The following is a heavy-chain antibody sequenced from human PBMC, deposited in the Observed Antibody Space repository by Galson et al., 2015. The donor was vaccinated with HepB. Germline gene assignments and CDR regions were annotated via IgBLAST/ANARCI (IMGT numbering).Heavy chain of an antibody. CDR3: AHRVFPRYYYDSSGYFDY. D-gene: IGHD3-22*01. CDR2: IYWNDDN. J-gene: IGHJ4*02. V-gene: IGHV2-5*01. Sequence: PALVKPTQTLTLTCTFSGFSLSTSGVGVGWIRQPPGKALEWLALIYWNDDNRYSTSLKSRLTITKDTSKNQVVLTMTNMDPVDTATYYCAHRVFPRYYYDSSGYFDYWGQGTLGTVSS. CDR1: GFSLSTSGVG.